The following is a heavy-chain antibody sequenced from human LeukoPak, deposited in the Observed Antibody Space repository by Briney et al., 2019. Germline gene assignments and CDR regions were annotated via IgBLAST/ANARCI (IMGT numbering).Heavy chain of an antibody. V-gene: IGHV1-2*02. Sequence: GASVKVSCKTSESIFTDCFLHWVRQAPGQGPEWMGWIKPNNAGTHYAQQFQGRVTMTRDTSISTAYMELSRLRSDDTAVYYCARGMVRGSMGDDYWGQGTLVTVSS. CDR1: ESIFTDCF. D-gene: IGHD3-10*01. CDR2: IKPNNAGT. J-gene: IGHJ4*02. CDR3: ARGMVRGSMGDDY.